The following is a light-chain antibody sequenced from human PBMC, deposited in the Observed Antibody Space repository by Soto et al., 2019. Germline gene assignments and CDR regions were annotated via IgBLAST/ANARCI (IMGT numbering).Light chain of an antibody. V-gene: IGLV1-40*01. CDR1: SSNIGAPYD. Sequence: QAVVTQPPSVSGAPGQRVTISCTGSSSNIGAPYDVHWYQHLPGTAPKLLIYSNNNRPSGVPDRFSGSKSGTSASLAITGLQAEDEADYYCQPYDSSLSGSVFGGGTQLTVL. CDR2: SNN. J-gene: IGLJ2*01. CDR3: QPYDSSLSGSV.